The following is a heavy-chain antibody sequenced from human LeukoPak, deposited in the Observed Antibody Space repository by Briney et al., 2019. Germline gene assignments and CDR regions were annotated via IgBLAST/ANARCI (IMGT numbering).Heavy chain of an antibody. Sequence: HPGRSLRLSCAASGFTFSSYAMHWVRQAPGKGLEWVAVISYDGSNKYYADSVKGRFTISRDSSKNTLYLQMNSLRAEDTAVYYCAKHQLGTYDAFDIWGQGTMITVSS. CDR3: AKHQLGTYDAFDI. CDR2: ISYDGSNK. D-gene: IGHD7-27*01. CDR1: GFTFSSYA. V-gene: IGHV3-30-3*02. J-gene: IGHJ3*02.